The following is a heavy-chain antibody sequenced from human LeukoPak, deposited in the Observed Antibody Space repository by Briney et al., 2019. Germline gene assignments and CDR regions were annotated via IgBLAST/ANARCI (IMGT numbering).Heavy chain of an antibody. CDR3: ARLSTWNDGVDAFDI. D-gene: IGHD1-1*01. V-gene: IGHV4-39*07. CDR1: GDSVTSSSYS. CDR2: IYYYGST. Sequence: SETLSLTCTVSGDSVTSSSYSWGWIRQSPGKGLEWIGTIYYYGSTNYNPSLQSRFTLSVDTSKNQFSLNLSSVTAADTAVFYCARLSTWNDGVDAFDIWGQGTMVTVSS. J-gene: IGHJ3*02.